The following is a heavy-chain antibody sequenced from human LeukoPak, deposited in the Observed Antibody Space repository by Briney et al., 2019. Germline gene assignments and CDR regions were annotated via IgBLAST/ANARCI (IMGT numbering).Heavy chain of an antibody. J-gene: IGHJ3*02. CDR3: ARDSSHGYGDHGAFDI. CDR2: IIPIFGTA. Sequence: SVKVSCKASGGTFSSYAISWVRQAPGQGLEWMGGIIPIFGTANYAQKFQGRVTITTDESTSTAYMELSSLRSEDTAVYYCARDSSHGYGDHGAFDIWGQGTMVTVSS. V-gene: IGHV1-69*05. CDR1: GGTFSSYA. D-gene: IGHD4-17*01.